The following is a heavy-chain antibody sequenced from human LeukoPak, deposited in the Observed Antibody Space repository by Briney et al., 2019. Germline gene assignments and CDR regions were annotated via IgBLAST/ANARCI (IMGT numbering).Heavy chain of an antibody. V-gene: IGHV1-18*01. Sequence: GGSLRLSCAASGFTFTSYGISWVRQAPGQGLEWMGWISAYNGNTNYAQKLQGRVTMTTDTSTSTAYMELRSLRSDDTAVYYCARVADTAMVGYFDYWGQGTLVTVSS. CDR1: GFTFTSYG. CDR3: ARVADTAMVGYFDY. D-gene: IGHD5-18*01. J-gene: IGHJ4*02. CDR2: ISAYNGNT.